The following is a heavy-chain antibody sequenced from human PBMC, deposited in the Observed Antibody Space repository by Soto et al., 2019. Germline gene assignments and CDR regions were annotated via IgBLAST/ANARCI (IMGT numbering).Heavy chain of an antibody. V-gene: IGHV3-30*18. CDR3: AKDITYCSGGSCYQDDAFDI. CDR1: GFTFSSYG. J-gene: IGHJ3*02. CDR2: ISYDGSNK. D-gene: IGHD2-15*01. Sequence: GGSLRLSCAASGFTFSSYGMHWVRQAPGKGLEWVAVISYDGSNKYYADSVKGRFTISRDNSKNTLYLQMNSLRAEDTAVYYCAKDITYCSGGSCYQDDAFDIWGQGTMVTVSS.